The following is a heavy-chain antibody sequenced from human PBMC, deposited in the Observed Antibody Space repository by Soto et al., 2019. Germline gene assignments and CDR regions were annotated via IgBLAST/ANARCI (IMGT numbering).Heavy chain of an antibody. CDR2: IYSSGST. D-gene: IGHD6-6*01. Sequence: SETLSLTCTVSGGSISSGDYYWSWIRQPPGKGLEWIGYIYSSGSTYYNPSLKSRVTISVDTSKNQFSLKLSSVTAADTAVYYCARARSIAARPLDYWGQGTPVTSPQ. CDR3: ARARSIAARPLDY. V-gene: IGHV4-30-4*01. J-gene: IGHJ4*02. CDR1: GGSISSGDYY.